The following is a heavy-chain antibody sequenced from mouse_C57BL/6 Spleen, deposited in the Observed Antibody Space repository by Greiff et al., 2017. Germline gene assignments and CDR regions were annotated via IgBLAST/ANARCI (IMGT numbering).Heavy chain of an antibody. CDR3: ARGGCVGGKFDY. D-gene: IGHD3-1*01. CDR2: IDPENGDS. Sequence: VQLQQSGAELVKPGASVKLSCTASGFNIKAYSMHWVKQRPEQGLEWIGRIDPENGDSTYYSTFQGKATITAATSSTTAYLQLSCLTSDDSAVDDCARGGCVGGKFDYWGQGTMVTVSA. CDR1: GFNIKAYS. J-gene: IGHJ3*01. V-gene: IGHV14-2*01.